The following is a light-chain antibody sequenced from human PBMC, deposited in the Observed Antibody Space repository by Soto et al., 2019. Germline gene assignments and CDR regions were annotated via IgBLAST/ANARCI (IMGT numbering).Light chain of an antibody. J-gene: IGKJ1*01. CDR2: DAS. V-gene: IGKV1-5*01. CDR3: QQYNTYSVT. CDR1: QRISSW. Sequence: DIQMTQSPSTLSASVGDRVTITSRASQRISSWLAWSQQKPGKAPNLMIYDASSVESGVPSRFSSSGSGTELTRTSSSLQPDDVATDDGQQYNTYSVTFGQGTKVEIK.